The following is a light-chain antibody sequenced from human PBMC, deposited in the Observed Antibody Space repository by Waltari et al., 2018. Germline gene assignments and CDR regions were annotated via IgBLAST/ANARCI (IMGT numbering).Light chain of an antibody. CDR2: DVS. CDR3: CSYAGSYTVV. J-gene: IGLJ2*01. V-gene: IGLV2-11*01. CDR1: SSDVGGYNY. Sequence: QSAMTQPRPVSGSPGQSVTISCNATSSDVGGYNYVSWYQPHPGKAPKLMIYDVSKRPSGVPDRFSGSKSGNTASLTISGLQAEDEADYYCCSYAGSYTVVFGGGTKLTVL.